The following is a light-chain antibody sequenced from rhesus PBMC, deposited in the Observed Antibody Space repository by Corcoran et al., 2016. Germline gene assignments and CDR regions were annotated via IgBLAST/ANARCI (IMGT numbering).Light chain of an antibody. V-gene: IGLV1-67*02. J-gene: IGLJ2*01. Sequence: QSVLTQPPSVSAAPGQKVTISCSGSSSNIGRSHVSWYQQVPGTAHKLLNYQNNKRTSGVPARCSGSKSGTSAPLAITGLQTGDEADYYCSAWDSSLSAHLFGGGTRLTVL. CDR2: QNN. CDR1: SSNIGRSH. CDR3: SAWDSSLSAHL.